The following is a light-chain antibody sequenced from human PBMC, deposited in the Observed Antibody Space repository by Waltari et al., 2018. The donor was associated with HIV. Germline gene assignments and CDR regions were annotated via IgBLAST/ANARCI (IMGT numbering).Light chain of an antibody. Sequence: DIQLTQSPSFLSASVGDRVTITCRASQDINTYLAWYQKIPGGTPKLLIYAASTLHSGVPSRFSGSGSGTEFTLTISTLQSEDFSTYDCQQRYRYPLSFGGGTKV. CDR1: QDINTY. V-gene: IGKV1-9*01. CDR2: AAS. CDR3: QQRYRYPLS. J-gene: IGKJ4*01.